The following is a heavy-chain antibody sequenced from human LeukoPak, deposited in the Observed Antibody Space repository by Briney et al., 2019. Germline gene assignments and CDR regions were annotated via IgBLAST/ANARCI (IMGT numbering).Heavy chain of an antibody. CDR1: GFTFSTYT. V-gene: IGHV3-48*01. Sequence: GGSLRLSCTASGFTFSTYTMNWVRQAPGKGLEWVSYISSSSTIYYAVSVKGRFTISRDNANNSLYLQMNSLRAEDTAVYYCAKSSPTNGWYWGQGTLVTVSS. CDR3: AKSSPTNGWY. J-gene: IGHJ4*02. CDR2: ISSSSTI. D-gene: IGHD2-15*01.